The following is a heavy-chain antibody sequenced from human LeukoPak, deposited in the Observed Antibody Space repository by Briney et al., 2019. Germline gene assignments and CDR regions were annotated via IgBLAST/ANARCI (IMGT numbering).Heavy chain of an antibody. CDR1: GGSISSCY. Sequence: PSETLSLTCAVSGGSISSCYWSWIRQPPGKGLEWIGYIYYTGSTNYNPSLKSRVTISVDTSKNQFSLKLSSVSAADTAVYYCARRWAYDYFDYWGQGTLVTVSS. V-gene: IGHV4-59*08. J-gene: IGHJ4*02. CDR2: IYYTGST. D-gene: IGHD1-26*01. CDR3: ARRWAYDYFDY.